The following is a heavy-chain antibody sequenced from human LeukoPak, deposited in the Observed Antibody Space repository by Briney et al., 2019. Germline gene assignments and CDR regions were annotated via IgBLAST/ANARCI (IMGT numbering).Heavy chain of an antibody. J-gene: IGHJ4*02. Sequence: VASVKVSCKASGGTFSSYAISWVRQAPGQGLEWMGGIIPIFGTANYAPKFRDRVTMTRDASTSTVYMELSSLGSEDTATYYCVTSEGGPRYSGRYHFDYWGQGALVTVSS. V-gene: IGHV1-69*05. CDR3: VTSEGGPRYSGRYHFDY. CDR2: IIPIFGTA. D-gene: IGHD1-26*01. CDR1: GGTFSSYA.